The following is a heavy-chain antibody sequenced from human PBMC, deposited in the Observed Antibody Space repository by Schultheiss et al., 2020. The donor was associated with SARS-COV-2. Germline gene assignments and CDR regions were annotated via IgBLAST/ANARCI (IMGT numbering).Heavy chain of an antibody. J-gene: IGHJ5*02. V-gene: IGHV4-59*01. D-gene: IGHD4/OR15-4a*01. CDR3: ARGSDYGSTEGP. Sequence: SETLSLTCTVSGGSISGNYWSWIRQPPGKGLEWIGCVYNSGSTNYNPSLKSRVTISVDTSKNQFSLKLSSVTAADTAVYYCARGSDYGSTEGPWGQGALVTVSS. CDR2: VYNSGST. CDR1: GGSISGNY.